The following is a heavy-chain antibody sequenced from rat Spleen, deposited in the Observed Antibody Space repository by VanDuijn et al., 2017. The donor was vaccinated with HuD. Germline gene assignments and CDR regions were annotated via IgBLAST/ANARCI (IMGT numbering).Heavy chain of an antibody. CDR3: ATASNWEDFDY. D-gene: IGHD5-1*01. V-gene: IGHV5-19*01. Sequence: EVQLVESGGGLVQPGRSLKLSCAASGFTFTNYGMHWIRQAPTNGLEWVASISPSGSTTHYRDSVRGRFTIFRDMAKSTLYLQMDSLRSEDTATYYCATASNWEDFDYWGQGVMVTVSS. J-gene: IGHJ2*01. CDR2: ISPSGSTT. CDR1: GFTFTNYG.